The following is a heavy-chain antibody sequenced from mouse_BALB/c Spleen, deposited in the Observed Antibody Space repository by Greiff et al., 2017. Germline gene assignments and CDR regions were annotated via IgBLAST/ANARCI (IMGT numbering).Heavy chain of an antibody. V-gene: IGHV5-6-3*01. D-gene: IGHD2-4*01. Sequence: EVQGVESGGGLVQPGGSLKLSCAASGFTFSSYGMSWVRQTPDKRLELVATINSNGGSTYYPDSVKGQFTISRDNAKNTLYLQMSSLKSEDTAMYYCARDGLYWFAYWGQGTLVTVSA. CDR3: ARDGLYWFAY. CDR2: INSNGGST. J-gene: IGHJ3*01. CDR1: GFTFSSYG.